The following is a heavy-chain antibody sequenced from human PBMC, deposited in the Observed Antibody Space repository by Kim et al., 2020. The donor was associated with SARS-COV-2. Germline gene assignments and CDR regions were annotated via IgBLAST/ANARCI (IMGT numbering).Heavy chain of an antibody. Sequence: STSNADSVKGRFTISRDNAKSTLYLQMSSLRAEDTAVYYCARGSSSLFDYWGQGTLVTVSS. CDR2: ST. D-gene: IGHD6-13*01. J-gene: IGHJ4*02. V-gene: IGHV3-74*01. CDR3: ARGSSSLFDY.